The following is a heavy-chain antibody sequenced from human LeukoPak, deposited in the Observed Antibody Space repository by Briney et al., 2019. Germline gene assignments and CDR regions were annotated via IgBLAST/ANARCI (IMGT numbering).Heavy chain of an antibody. Sequence: SVKVSCKASGGTFSSYAISWVRQAPGQGLEWMGGIIPIFGTANYAQKFQGRVTITADESTSTAYMELSSLRSEDTAVYYCASRNGSGSYYFDYWGQGTLVTVSS. V-gene: IGHV1-69*01. CDR1: GGTFSSYA. CDR3: ASRNGSGSYYFDY. J-gene: IGHJ4*02. CDR2: IIPIFGTA. D-gene: IGHD3-10*01.